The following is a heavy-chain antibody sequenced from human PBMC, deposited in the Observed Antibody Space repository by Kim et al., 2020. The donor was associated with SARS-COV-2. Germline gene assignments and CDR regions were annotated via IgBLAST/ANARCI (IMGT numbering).Heavy chain of an antibody. V-gene: IGHV7-4-1*02. CDR1: GYTFTSYA. Sequence: ASVKVSCKASGYTFTSYAMNWVRQAPGQGLEWMGWINTNTGNPTYAQGFTGRFVFSLDTSVSTAYLQISSLKAEDTAVYYCARSPCDSGGSCYPSVRDAFDIWGQGTMVTVSS. CDR3: ARSPCDSGGSCYPSVRDAFDI. J-gene: IGHJ3*02. D-gene: IGHD2-15*01. CDR2: INTNTGNP.